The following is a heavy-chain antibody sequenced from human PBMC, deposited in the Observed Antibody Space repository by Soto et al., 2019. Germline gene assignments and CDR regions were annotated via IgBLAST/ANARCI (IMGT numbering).Heavy chain of an antibody. J-gene: IGHJ4*02. CDR1: GYTFTSYG. CDR2: ISAYNGNT. D-gene: IGHD3-9*01. Sequence: GASVKVSCKASGYTFTSYGISWVRQAPGQGLEWMGWISAYNGNTNYAQKLQGRVTMTTDTSTSTAYMELRSLRSDDTAVYYCARASAYDILTAPSYWGQGTLVTVSS. V-gene: IGHV1-18*01. CDR3: ARASAYDILTAPSY.